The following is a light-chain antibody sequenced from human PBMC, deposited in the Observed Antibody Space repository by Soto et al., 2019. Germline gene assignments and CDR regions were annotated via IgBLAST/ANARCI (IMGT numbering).Light chain of an antibody. CDR1: QSVNSAY. CDR3: QQYGTSPLS. Sequence: EIVLTQSPGTLSLSPGERATLSGRASQSVNSAYLAWYQQKPGQAPRLLIYGASNRATGIPDRFSGSGSGTHFTVTISGLDPEDFAVYYCQQYGTSPLSFGGGTKVDIK. CDR2: GAS. J-gene: IGKJ4*01. V-gene: IGKV3-20*01.